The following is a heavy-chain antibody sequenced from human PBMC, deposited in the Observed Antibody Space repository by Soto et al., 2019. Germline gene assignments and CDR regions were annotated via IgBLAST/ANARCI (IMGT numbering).Heavy chain of an antibody. V-gene: IGHV4-39*01. J-gene: IGHJ4*02. CDR1: GGSISSSRYY. D-gene: IGHD3-10*01. Sequence: SETLSLTCTVSGGSISSSRYYWGWTRQPPGKGLEWIGSIYYSGSTYYNPSLKSRVTISVDTSKNQFSLKLSSVTAADTAVYYCARPITMVRGVIIGFDYWGQGTPVTVSS. CDR2: IYYSGST. CDR3: ARPITMVRGVIIGFDY.